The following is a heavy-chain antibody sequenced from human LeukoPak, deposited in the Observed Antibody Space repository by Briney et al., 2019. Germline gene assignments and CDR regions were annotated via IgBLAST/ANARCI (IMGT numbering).Heavy chain of an antibody. V-gene: IGHV1-2*02. CDR3: VRDGYSGGAFDI. J-gene: IGHJ3*02. CDR1: GYTFTGHY. Sequence: GASVKVSCKASGYTFTGHYMHWVRQAPGQGREWMGWIYPKSGGTNYEQKFQSRVTMTGDTSITTAFMELNILKSDDTAVYYCVRDGYSGGAFDIWDQGTMVTVSS. CDR2: IYPKSGGT. D-gene: IGHD5-12*01.